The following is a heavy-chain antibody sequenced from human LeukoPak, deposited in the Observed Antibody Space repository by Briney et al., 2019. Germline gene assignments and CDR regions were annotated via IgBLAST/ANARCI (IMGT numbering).Heavy chain of an antibody. CDR3: PRDTMVRGVTIHY. V-gene: IGHV1-69*04. D-gene: IGHD3-10*01. Sequence: ASVKVSFKASVCTFSNYAINWVRQAPAQGLEWMGRIIPILGISNYAQKFQCRLTITADKSTSKPSMQLSRLTSEDTAVYYFPRDTMVRGVTIHYCGPGTLVTVSS. CDR2: IIPILGIS. J-gene: IGHJ4*02. CDR1: VCTFSNYA.